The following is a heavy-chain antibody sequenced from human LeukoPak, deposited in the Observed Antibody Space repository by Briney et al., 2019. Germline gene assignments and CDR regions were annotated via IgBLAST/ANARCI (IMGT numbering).Heavy chain of an antibody. V-gene: IGHV1-2*02. CDR2: SNPKSGGT. CDR3: ARTAYDFWTRDYGMDV. J-gene: IGHJ6*02. Sequence: ASVKVSCKASGYTFTGYFMHWVRQAPGQGLECMGWSNPKSGGTNYAQKFQGRVTMTRDTSISTAYMELTSLRSDDTAVYYCARTAYDFWTRDYGMDVWGQGTTVTVS. D-gene: IGHD3-3*01. CDR1: GYTFTGYF.